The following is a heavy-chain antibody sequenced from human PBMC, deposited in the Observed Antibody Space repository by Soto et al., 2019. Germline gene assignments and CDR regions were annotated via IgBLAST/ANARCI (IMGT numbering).Heavy chain of an antibody. J-gene: IGHJ6*03. V-gene: IGHV4-39*01. D-gene: IGHD3-10*01. Sequence: SSETLSLTCTVSGGSISSSSYYWGWIRQPPGKGLEWIGSIYYSGSTYYNPSLKSRVTISVDTSKNQFSLKLSSVTAADTAVYYCARYNYYGSGSYGYYMDVWGKGTTVTVSS. CDR1: GGSISSSSYY. CDR3: ARYNYYGSGSYGYYMDV. CDR2: IYYSGST.